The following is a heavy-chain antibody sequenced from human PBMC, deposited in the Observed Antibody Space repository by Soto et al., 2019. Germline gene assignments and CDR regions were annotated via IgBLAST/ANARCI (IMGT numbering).Heavy chain of an antibody. CDR3: ARASGRHWAFDI. V-gene: IGHV4-59*01. CDR2: IYYSGST. J-gene: IGHJ3*02. CDR1: GGSISSYY. Sequence: SETLSLTCTVSGGSISSYYWSWIRQPPGRGLEWIGYIYYSGSTNYNPSLKSRVTISVDTSKNQFSLKLSSVTAADTAVYYCARASGRHWAFDIWGQGTMVTVSS. D-gene: IGHD1-26*01.